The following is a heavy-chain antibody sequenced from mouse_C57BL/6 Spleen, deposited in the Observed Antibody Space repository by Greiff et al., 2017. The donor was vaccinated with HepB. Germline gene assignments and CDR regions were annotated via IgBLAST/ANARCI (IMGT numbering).Heavy chain of an antibody. D-gene: IGHD2-12*01. CDR1: GYTFTSYG. J-gene: IGHJ3*01. CDR3: ARQDDAWFAY. CDR2: IYPRSGNT. V-gene: IGHV1-81*01. Sequence: VQLQQSGAELARPGASVKLSCKASGYTFTSYGISWVKQRTGQGLEWIGEIYPRSGNTYYNEKVKGKATLTADKSSSTAYMELRSLTSEDSAVYFCARQDDAWFAYWGQGTLVTVSA.